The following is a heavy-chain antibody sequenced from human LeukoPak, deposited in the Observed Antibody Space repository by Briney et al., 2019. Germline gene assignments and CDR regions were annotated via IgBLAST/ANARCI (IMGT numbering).Heavy chain of an antibody. CDR1: GGTFSSYA. CDR3: ARELAHTSEYSSSAGGDY. CDR2: IIPIFGTA. D-gene: IGHD6-6*01. Sequence: ASVKVSCKASGGTFSSYAISWVRQAPGQGLEWMGGIIPIFGTANYAQKFQGRVTITADESTSTAYMELSSLRSEDTAVYYCARELAHTSEYSSSAGGDYWGQGTLVTVSS. J-gene: IGHJ4*02. V-gene: IGHV1-69*01.